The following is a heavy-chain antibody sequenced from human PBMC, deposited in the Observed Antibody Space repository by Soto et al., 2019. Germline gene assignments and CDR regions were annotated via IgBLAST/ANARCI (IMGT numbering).Heavy chain of an antibody. D-gene: IGHD2-21*01. CDR1: CRSISSYD. CDR3: AASCVACGGFNYYGMDV. Sequence: PAETLSLTCAVSCRSISSYDWGWVRQAPGKGLEWIGYIYYSGSTNYNPSLKSRVTISVDTSKNQFSLKLSSVTAADTAVYYCAASCVACGGFNYYGMDVWGQGTTVT. CDR2: IYYSGST. V-gene: IGHV4-59*12. J-gene: IGHJ6*02.